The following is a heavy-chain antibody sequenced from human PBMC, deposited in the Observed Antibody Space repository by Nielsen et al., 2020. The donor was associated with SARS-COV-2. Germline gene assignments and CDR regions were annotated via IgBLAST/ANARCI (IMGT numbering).Heavy chain of an antibody. J-gene: IGHJ3*01. CDR2: INPDGSEK. CDR1: GFTFSSLW. CDR3: ARDWSRAADV. Sequence: GGSLRLSCAASGFTFSSLWMSWVRQVPGKGLEWVADINPDGSEKFYVDSVKGRFTISRDNAKNSMSLQMNSLRVEDTALYYCARDWSRAADVWGQGTMVTVSS. V-gene: IGHV3-7*01. D-gene: IGHD2-15*01.